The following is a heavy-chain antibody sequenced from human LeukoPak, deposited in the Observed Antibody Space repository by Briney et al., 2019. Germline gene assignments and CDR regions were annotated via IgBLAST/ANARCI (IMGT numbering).Heavy chain of an antibody. D-gene: IGHD3-16*02. J-gene: IGHJ4*02. V-gene: IGHV4-4*07. CDR3: TRGEAFGGVINFVY. CDR1: GSFTSCCF. CDR2: IYTSGST. Sequence: SETLSLTWTAGGSFTSCCFGWWIRQPAGKGLEWIGRIYTSGSTNYNPSLESRVTISVAKSKNQFSLQPSSVTAADPAVYYCTRGEAFGGVINFVYWGQGTLVTVSS.